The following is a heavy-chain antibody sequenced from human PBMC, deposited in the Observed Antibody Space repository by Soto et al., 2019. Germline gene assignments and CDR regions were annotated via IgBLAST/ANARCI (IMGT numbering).Heavy chain of an antibody. V-gene: IGHV3-30-3*01. D-gene: IGHD1-1*01. Sequence: QVHLVESGGDVVQPGRSLRLSCAASGFTFTSHAMHWVRQTPGEGLEWVAIISDYGTRKFYADSVQGRFSISRDNARNTLYLQMNSLTIEDTGIFYCARDLGVGGTSVIPDYWGQGTMVTVSS. J-gene: IGHJ4*02. CDR2: ISDYGTRK. CDR1: GFTFTSHA. CDR3: ARDLGVGGTSVIPDY.